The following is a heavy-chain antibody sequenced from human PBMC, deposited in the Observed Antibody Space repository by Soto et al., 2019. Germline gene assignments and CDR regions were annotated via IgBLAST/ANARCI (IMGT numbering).Heavy chain of an antibody. Sequence: SETLSRTWDVSGVTTSTGGYTCAWIREPPGKALERTGHTYHSGNPYYNPSLKSRVIISVDRSKNQFSLKVRSVTAADTAVYYCARSVILTGGSYKGLIRLHYFDTWGPGTLVTVSS. CDR2: TYHSGNP. CDR3: ARSVILTGGSYKGLIRLHYFDT. D-gene: IGHD3-9*01. J-gene: IGHJ4*02. V-gene: IGHV4-30-2*01. CDR1: GVTTSTGGYT.